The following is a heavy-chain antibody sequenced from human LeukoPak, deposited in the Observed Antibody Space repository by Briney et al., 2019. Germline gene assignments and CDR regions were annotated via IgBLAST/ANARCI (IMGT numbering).Heavy chain of an antibody. CDR2: INTNTGNP. D-gene: IGHD5-24*01. V-gene: IGHV7-4-1*02. J-gene: IGHJ4*02. CDR1: GYTFTSYA. CDR3: ARVKMATIVPLDEDY. Sequence: GASVKVSCKASGYTFTSYAMNWVRQAPGQGLEWMGWINTNTGNPTYAQGFTGRFVFSLVTSVSTAYLQISSLKAEDTAVYYCARVKMATIVPLDEDYWGQGTLVTVSS.